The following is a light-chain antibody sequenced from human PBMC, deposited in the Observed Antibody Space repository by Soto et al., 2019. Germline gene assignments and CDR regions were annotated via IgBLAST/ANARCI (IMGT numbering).Light chain of an antibody. CDR3: QTWGTGTVV. J-gene: IGLJ2*01. CDR1: SGHSRYA. Sequence: QLVLTQSPSASASLGASVKLTCTLSSGHSRYAIAWHQQQPEKGPRYLMNLNSDGSHSRGDGIPDRFSGSSSGAERYLTISSLQSEDEADYYCQTWGTGTVVFGGGTKLTVL. CDR2: LNSDGSH. V-gene: IGLV4-69*01.